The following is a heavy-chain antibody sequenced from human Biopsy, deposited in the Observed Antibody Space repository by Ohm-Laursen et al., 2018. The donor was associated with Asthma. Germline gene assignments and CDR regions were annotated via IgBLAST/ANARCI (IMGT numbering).Heavy chain of an antibody. CDR1: GYAFNSAG. CDR3: ARAVDYSHYYGIDV. D-gene: IGHD3-10*01. J-gene: IGHJ6*02. V-gene: IGHV1-18*01. CDR2: ISVYNGNT. Sequence: ASVKVSCKTSGYAFNSAGITWVRQAPGQGLEWMGWISVYNGNTKVARKLQDRVTMITDTSTSTAYMELRSLRSDDTAVYFCARAVDYSHYYGIDVWGQGTTVTVS.